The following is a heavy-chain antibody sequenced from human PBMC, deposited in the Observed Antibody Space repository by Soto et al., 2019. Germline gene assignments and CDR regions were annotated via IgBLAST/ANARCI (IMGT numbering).Heavy chain of an antibody. CDR1: GGSISRYY. D-gene: IGHD3-10*01. J-gene: IGHJ6*02. Sequence: SETLSLTCTVSGGSISRYYWNWIRQPPGKGLEWIGYISYSGSTSYNPSLKSRLIISVDTSQNQVSLKLASVTAADTAVYYCLTQGFGPLHGLVDVWGQGTTVTVSS. CDR2: ISYSGST. CDR3: LTQGFGPLHGLVDV. V-gene: IGHV4-59*08.